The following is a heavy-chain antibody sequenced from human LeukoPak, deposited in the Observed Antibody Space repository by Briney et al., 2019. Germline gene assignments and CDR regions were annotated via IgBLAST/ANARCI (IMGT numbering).Heavy chain of an antibody. Sequence: SVKVSCKASGGTFSKYAISWVRQAPGQGLEWMGGIIPIFSTTNYAQKFQARVTITADESTSTAYMELSSLRSDDAAMYYCARQDAKCSSTSCYAGGWFDPWGQGTPVTVSS. CDR1: GGTFSKYA. CDR2: IIPIFSTT. CDR3: ARQDAKCSSTSCYAGGWFDP. J-gene: IGHJ5*02. D-gene: IGHD2-2*01. V-gene: IGHV1-69*01.